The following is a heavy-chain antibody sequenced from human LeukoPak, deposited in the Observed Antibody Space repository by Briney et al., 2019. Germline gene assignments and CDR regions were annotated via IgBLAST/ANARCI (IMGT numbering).Heavy chain of an antibody. CDR3: ASRPPPIRGSGYGY. J-gene: IGHJ4*02. V-gene: IGHV4-38-2*02. CDR2: VDHSGGT. CDR1: GYSLSSGYY. Sequence: NSSETLSLTCTVSGYSLSSGYYWGWIRQPPGKGLEWIGSVDHSGGTNYNPSLKSRVTISVDTSKNQFSLKLSSVTAADTAVYYCASRPPPIRGSGYGYWGQGTLVTVSS. D-gene: IGHD3-10*01.